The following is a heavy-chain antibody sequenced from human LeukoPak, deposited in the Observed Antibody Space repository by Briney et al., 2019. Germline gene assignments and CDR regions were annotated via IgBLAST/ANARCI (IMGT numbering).Heavy chain of an antibody. CDR2: INHSGST. D-gene: IGHD3-22*01. J-gene: IGHJ1*01. CDR3: ARDSYDSSGYSAEYFQH. CDR1: GGSFSVYY. Sequence: SETLSLTCAVYGGSFSVYYWSWIRQPPGKGLEWVGEINHSGSTNYNPSLKSRVTISVDTSKNQFSLKLSSVTAADTAVYYCARDSYDSSGYSAEYFQHWGQGTLVTVSS. V-gene: IGHV4-34*01.